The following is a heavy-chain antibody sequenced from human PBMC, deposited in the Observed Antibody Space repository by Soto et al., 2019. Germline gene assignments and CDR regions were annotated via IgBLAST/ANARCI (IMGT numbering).Heavy chain of an antibody. CDR2: IYYSGST. CDR1: GGAISSSGFY. Sequence: AETLSLICTVSGGAISSSGFYWGWSRQPPGKGLWWIGSIYYSGSTSYNPSLKSRVTMSVDTSKNQLSLKLSSVTAADTAVYYCARLHCNSPNCVPLDPWGQGTLVT. J-gene: IGHJ5*02. D-gene: IGHD2-2*01. V-gene: IGHV4-39*01. CDR3: ARLHCNSPNCVPLDP.